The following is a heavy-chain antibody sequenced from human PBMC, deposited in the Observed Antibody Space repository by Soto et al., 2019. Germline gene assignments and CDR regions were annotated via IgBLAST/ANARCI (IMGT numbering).Heavy chain of an antibody. V-gene: IGHV4-34*01. Sequence: QVQLQQWGAGLLKPSETLSLTCAVYGGSFSGYYWSWIRQPPGKGLEWIGEINHSGSTNYNPSLKSRVTISVDTSKNQFSLKLSSVTAADTAVYYCARRQLVFLVYAVDIWGQGTMVTVSS. D-gene: IGHD6-6*01. J-gene: IGHJ3*02. CDR3: ARRQLVFLVYAVDI. CDR1: GGSFSGYY. CDR2: INHSGST.